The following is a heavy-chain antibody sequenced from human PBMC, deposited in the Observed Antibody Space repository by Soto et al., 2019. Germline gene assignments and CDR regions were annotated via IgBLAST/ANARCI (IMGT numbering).Heavy chain of an antibody. J-gene: IGHJ4*02. V-gene: IGHV1-8*02. CDR1: GYTFTNND. CDR2: MNPGSGDT. D-gene: IGHD4-17*01. Sequence: ASVKVSCKASGYTFTNNDVSWVRQATGQGLEWMGWMNPGSGDTGYAQKFQGRVTMTRDISKSTLYLQMSSLRAEDTAVYYCARHGDPMTTVSEIDSWGPGTLVTVSS. CDR3: ARHGDPMTTVSEIDS.